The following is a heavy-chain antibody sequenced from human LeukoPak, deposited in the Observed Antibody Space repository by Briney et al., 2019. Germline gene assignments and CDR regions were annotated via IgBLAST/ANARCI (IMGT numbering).Heavy chain of an antibody. D-gene: IGHD3-3*01. J-gene: IGHJ4*02. CDR1: GGSFSGYY. CDR3: ARVPTYYDFWSGYYSGTSFDY. CDR2: IYYSGST. V-gene: IGHV4-31*11. Sequence: SETLSLTCVVYGGSFSGYYWSWIRQHPGKGLEWIGYIYYSGSTYYNPSLKSRVTISVDTSKNQFSLKLSSVTAADTAVYYCARVPTYYDFWSGYYSGTSFDYWGQGTLVTVSS.